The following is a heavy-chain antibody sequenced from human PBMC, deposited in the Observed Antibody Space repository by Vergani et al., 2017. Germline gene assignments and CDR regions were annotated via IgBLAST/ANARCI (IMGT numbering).Heavy chain of an antibody. CDR2: IIPIFGTA. CDR3: ARPRRDGYNYYYYYGMDV. D-gene: IGHD5-24*01. V-gene: IGHV1-69*12. J-gene: IGHJ6*02. Sequence: QVQLVQSGAEVKKPGSSVKVSCKASGGTFSSYAISWVRQAPGQGLEWMGGIIPIFGTANYAQKFQGRVTITADESTSTAYMELSSRRSEDTAVYYCARPRRDGYNYYYYYGMDVWGQGTTVTVSS. CDR1: GGTFSSYA.